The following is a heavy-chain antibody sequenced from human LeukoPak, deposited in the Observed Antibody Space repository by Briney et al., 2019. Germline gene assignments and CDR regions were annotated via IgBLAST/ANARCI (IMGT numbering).Heavy chain of an antibody. Sequence: PSETLSLTCTVSGGSISSYYWSWIRQPPGKGLEWIGYIYYSGSTNYNPSLKSRVTISVDTSKNQFSLKLSSVTAADTAVYYCARHNSGSYYALTGWGQGTLVTVSS. J-gene: IGHJ4*02. CDR2: IYYSGST. V-gene: IGHV4-59*08. D-gene: IGHD1-26*01. CDR3: ARHNSGSYYALTG. CDR1: GGSISSYY.